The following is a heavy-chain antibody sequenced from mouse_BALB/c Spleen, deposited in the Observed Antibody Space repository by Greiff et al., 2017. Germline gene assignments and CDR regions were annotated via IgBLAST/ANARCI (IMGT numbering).Heavy chain of an antibody. CDR1: GFTFSDYY. CDR2: ISDGGSYT. J-gene: IGHJ3*01. Sequence: EVHLVESGGGLVKPGGSLKLSCAASGFTFSDYYMYWVRQTPEKRLEWVATISDGGSYTYYPDSVKGRFTISRDNAKNNLYLQMSSLKSEDTAMYYCAREGAYGSSYAWFAYWGQGTLVTVSA. V-gene: IGHV5-4*02. CDR3: AREGAYGSSYAWFAY. D-gene: IGHD1-1*01.